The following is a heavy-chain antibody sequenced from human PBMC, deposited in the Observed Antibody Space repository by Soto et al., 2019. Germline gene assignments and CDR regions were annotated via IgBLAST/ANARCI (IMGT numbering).Heavy chain of an antibody. Sequence: GGSLRLSCAASGLTFRSYWMHWVRQAPGKGLVWVSRINTDGSVAMYVDSVKGRFTISRDNAKNTLFLHMNSLRAEDTAVYYCVRDMQLWRLDSWGRGTLVTVS. CDR3: VRDMQLWRLDS. V-gene: IGHV3-74*03. J-gene: IGHJ4*02. CDR2: INTDGSVA. CDR1: GLTFRSYW. D-gene: IGHD2-21*01.